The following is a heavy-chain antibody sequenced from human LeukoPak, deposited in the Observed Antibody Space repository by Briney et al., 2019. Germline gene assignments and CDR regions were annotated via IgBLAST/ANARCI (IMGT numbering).Heavy chain of an antibody. CDR2: IYHSGST. CDR1: GGSISSGGYS. J-gene: IGHJ4*02. V-gene: IGHV4-30-2*01. Sequence: SETLSLTCTFSGGSISSGGYSWSWIRQPPGKGLEWIGYIYHSGSTYYNPSLKSRVTISVDRSKNQFSLKLSSVTAADTAVYYCARLVAATGNFDYWGQGTLVTVSS. CDR3: ARLVAATGNFDY. D-gene: IGHD6-13*01.